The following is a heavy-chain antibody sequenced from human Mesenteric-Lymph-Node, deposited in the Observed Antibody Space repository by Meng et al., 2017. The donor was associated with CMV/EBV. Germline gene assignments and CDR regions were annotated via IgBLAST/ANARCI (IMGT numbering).Heavy chain of an antibody. J-gene: IGHJ4*02. V-gene: IGHV3-30*19. Sequence: GESLKISCAASGFTFSDYGMHWVRQAPGKGLEWVAVISYDGSNKYYADSVKGRFTISRDNSKNTLYLQMNSLRAEDTAVYYCARGQKGQLRFLEWLPDWGQGTLVTVSS. CDR3: ARGQKGQLRFLEWLPD. CDR2: ISYDGSNK. D-gene: IGHD3-3*01. CDR1: GFTFSDYG.